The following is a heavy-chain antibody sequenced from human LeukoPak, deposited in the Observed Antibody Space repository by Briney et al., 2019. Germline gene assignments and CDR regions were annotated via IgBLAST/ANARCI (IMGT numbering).Heavy chain of an antibody. Sequence: GGSLRLSCAASGFTVSSNYMSWVRQAPGKGLEWVSVIYSGGSTYYADSVKGRFTISRDNSKNTLYLQMNSLRAEDTAVYYCARVDTAMVTDYYYYMDIWGKGTTVTVSS. J-gene: IGHJ6*03. D-gene: IGHD5-18*01. CDR2: IYSGGST. V-gene: IGHV3-53*01. CDR1: GFTVSSNY. CDR3: ARVDTAMVTDYYYYMDI.